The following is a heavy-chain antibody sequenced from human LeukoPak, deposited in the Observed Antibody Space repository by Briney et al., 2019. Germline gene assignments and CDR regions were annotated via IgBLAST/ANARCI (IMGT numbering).Heavy chain of an antibody. CDR2: TDAGGSST. Sequence: GGSLRLSCAASELNFENHWMHWVRQVPGKGLEWVSRTDAGGSSTSYADSVRGRFSISRDNGKSTLYLQMNSLRVEDTAVYYCARGPPTGGGAYVGDYWGHGTLVIVSS. D-gene: IGHD2-8*02. CDR1: ELNFENHW. V-gene: IGHV3-74*01. J-gene: IGHJ4*01. CDR3: ARGPPTGGGAYVGDY.